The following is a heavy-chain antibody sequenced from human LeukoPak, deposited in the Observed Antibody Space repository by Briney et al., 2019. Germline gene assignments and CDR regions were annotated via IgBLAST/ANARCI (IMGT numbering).Heavy chain of an antibody. Sequence: GGSLRLSCAASGFTVSSNYMIWVRQAPGKGLEWVSYISSSSTIYYADSVKGRFTISRDNAKNSLYLQMNSLRAEDTAVYYCATRIAARYFDYWGQGTLVTVSS. CDR3: ATRIAARYFDY. V-gene: IGHV3-69-1*01. CDR1: GFTVSSNY. D-gene: IGHD6-6*01. CDR2: ISSSSTI. J-gene: IGHJ4*02.